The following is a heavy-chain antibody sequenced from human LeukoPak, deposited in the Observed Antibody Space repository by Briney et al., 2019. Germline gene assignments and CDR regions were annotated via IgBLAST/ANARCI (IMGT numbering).Heavy chain of an antibody. Sequence: ASVKVSCKASGYTFTGYYMHWVRQAPGQGLEWMGWINPNSGGTNYAQKFQGRVTMTTDTSTSTAYMELRSPRSDDTAVYYCARGLRGPFPYSSGDEPSDYWGQGTLVTVSS. J-gene: IGHJ4*02. V-gene: IGHV1-2*02. CDR2: INPNSGGT. CDR1: GYTFTGYY. CDR3: ARGLRGPFPYSSGDEPSDY. D-gene: IGHD3-22*01.